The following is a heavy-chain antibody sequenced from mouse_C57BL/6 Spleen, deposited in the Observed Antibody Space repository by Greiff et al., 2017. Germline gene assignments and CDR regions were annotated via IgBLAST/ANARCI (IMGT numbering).Heavy chain of an antibody. CDR2: IHPNSGST. Sequence: VQLQQPGAELVKPGASVKLSCKASGYTFTSYWMHWVKQRPGQGLEWIGMIHPNSGSTNYNEKFKSKATLTVDKSSSTAYMQLSSLTSEDSAVYYCARSAFYYGNIWYFDYLGQGTTLTVSS. V-gene: IGHV1-64*01. D-gene: IGHD2-1*01. CDR1: GYTFTSYW. CDR3: ARSAFYYGNIWYFDY. J-gene: IGHJ2*01.